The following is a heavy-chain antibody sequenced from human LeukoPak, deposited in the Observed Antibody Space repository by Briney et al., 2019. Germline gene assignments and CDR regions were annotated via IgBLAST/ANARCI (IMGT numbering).Heavy chain of an antibody. CDR2: ISGSGGST. J-gene: IGHJ4*02. D-gene: IGHD3-22*01. Sequence: GGSLRLSCAASGFTFSSYGMTWVRQAPGKGLEWVSAISGSGGSTYYADSVKGRFTISRDTSKNTLYLQMNSQRAEDTAVYYCAKLYDSSGPGYFDYWGQGTLVTVSS. CDR3: AKLYDSSGPGYFDY. CDR1: GFTFSSYG. V-gene: IGHV3-23*01.